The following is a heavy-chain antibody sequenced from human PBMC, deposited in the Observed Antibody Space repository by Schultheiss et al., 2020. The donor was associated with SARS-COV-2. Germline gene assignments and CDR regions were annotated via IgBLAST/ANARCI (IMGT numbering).Heavy chain of an antibody. D-gene: IGHD1-26*01. Sequence: GESLKISCAASGFTFDDYAMHWVRQAPGKGLEWVSAISDTTYYADSVKGRFTISRDNAKNSLYLQMNSLRAEDTAVYYCARVRSGSYWFSYWGQGTLVTVSS. CDR1: GFTFDDYA. J-gene: IGHJ4*02. CDR2: ISDTT. V-gene: IGHV3-69-1*01. CDR3: ARVRSGSYWFSY.